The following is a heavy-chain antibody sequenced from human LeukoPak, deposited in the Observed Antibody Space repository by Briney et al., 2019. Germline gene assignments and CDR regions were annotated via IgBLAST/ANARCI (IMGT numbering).Heavy chain of an antibody. CDR2: ISSSSSYI. V-gene: IGHV3-21*01. CDR3: AKDVGMIGYCSGGSCYAIDY. CDR1: GFTFSSYS. J-gene: IGHJ4*02. Sequence: GGSLRLSCAASGFTFSSYSMNWVRQAPGKGLEWVSSISSSSSYIYYADSVKGRFTISRDNSKNTLYLQMNSLRAEDTAVYYCAKDVGMIGYCSGGSCYAIDYWGQGTLVTVSS. D-gene: IGHD2-15*01.